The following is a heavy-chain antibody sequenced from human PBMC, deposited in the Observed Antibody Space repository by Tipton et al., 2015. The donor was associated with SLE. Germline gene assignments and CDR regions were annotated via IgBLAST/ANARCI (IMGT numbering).Heavy chain of an antibody. Sequence: TLSLTCNVSGYSIRNGYYWGWIRQCPAQGLEWIGTIHYAGGTYYNPSLRSRLTISVDTSENHFSLNLNSVTAADTAVYFCARQRGYYDGTPFPPWNFDLWGRGTQVTVSS. J-gene: IGHJ2*01. D-gene: IGHD3-16*01. V-gene: IGHV4-38-2*02. CDR2: IHYAGGT. CDR3: ARQRGYYDGTPFPPWNFDL. CDR1: GYSIRNGYY.